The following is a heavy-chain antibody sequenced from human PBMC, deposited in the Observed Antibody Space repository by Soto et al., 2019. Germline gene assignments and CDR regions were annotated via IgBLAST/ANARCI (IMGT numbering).Heavy chain of an antibody. CDR2: ISAYNGNT. D-gene: IGHD3-22*01. CDR3: ARAQTPYDSSGWNDY. CDR1: GYTFTSYG. Sequence: QVQLVQSGAEVKKPGASVKVSCKASGYTFTSYGISWVRQAPGQGLEWMGWISAYNGNTNYAQKLQGRVTMTTDTSTSTAYRELRSLRSDDTAVYYCARAQTPYDSSGWNDYWGQGTLVTVSS. V-gene: IGHV1-18*01. J-gene: IGHJ4*02.